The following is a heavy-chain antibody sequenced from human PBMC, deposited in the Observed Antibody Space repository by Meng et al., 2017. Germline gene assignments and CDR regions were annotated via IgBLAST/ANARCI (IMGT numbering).Heavy chain of an antibody. CDR1: GFTFDDYV. Sequence: GESLKISCAASGFTFDDYVMHWVRQAPGKGLEWVSYISSSGSTIYYADSVKGRFTISRDNAKNSLYLQMNSLRAEDTAVYYCARDIAAAGTFDYWGQGTLVTVSS. D-gene: IGHD6-13*01. CDR3: ARDIAAAGTFDY. V-gene: IGHV3-48*03. J-gene: IGHJ4*02. CDR2: ISSSGSTI.